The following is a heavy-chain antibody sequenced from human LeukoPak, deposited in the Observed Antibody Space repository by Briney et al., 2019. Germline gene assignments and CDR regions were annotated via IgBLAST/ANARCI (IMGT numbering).Heavy chain of an antibody. CDR3: ARDSNGPAF. CDR2: IYSSGGT. CDR1: GFTVSNNY. J-gene: IGHJ4*02. D-gene: IGHD6-19*01. V-gene: IGHV3-53*01. Sequence: PGGSLRLSCAASGFTVSNNYMSWVRQAPGKGLGWVSVIYSSGGTFYSDFVKGRFTISRDYSKNTLYLQMNSLRADDTAVYYCARDSNGPAFWGQGTLVTVSS.